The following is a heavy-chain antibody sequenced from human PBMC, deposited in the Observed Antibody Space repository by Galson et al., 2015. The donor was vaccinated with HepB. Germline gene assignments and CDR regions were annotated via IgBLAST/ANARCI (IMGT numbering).Heavy chain of an antibody. V-gene: IGHV3-23*01. CDR2: ISGSGGST. CDR3: AKAGSGGRSSWYRLRYWYFDL. D-gene: IGHD6-13*01. J-gene: IGHJ2*01. Sequence: SLRLSCAASGFTFSSYAMSWVRQAPGKGLEWVSAISGSGGSTYYADSVKGRFTISRDNSKNTLYLQMNSLRAEDTAVYYCAKAGSGGRSSWYRLRYWYFDLWGRGTLVTVSS. CDR1: GFTFSSYA.